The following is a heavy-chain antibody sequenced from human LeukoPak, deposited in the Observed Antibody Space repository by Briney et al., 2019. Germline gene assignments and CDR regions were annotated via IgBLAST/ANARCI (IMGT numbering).Heavy chain of an antibody. CDR1: GFIYSSYG. D-gene: IGHD6-19*01. J-gene: IGHJ4*02. Sequence: GRSLRLSCAASGFIYSSYGMHWVRQAPGKGLEWVAVISYDGSNKYYADSVKGRFTISRDNSKNTLYLQMNSLRAEDTAVYYCAKEGAYSSGWYNGYFDYWGQGTLVTVSS. V-gene: IGHV3-30*18. CDR3: AKEGAYSSGWYNGYFDY. CDR2: ISYDGSNK.